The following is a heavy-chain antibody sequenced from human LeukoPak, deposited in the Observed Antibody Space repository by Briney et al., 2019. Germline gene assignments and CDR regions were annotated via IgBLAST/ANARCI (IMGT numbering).Heavy chain of an antibody. V-gene: IGHV7-4-1*02. CDR2: INTNTEKP. CDR3: ARGMSNSPYYFYYYMDV. D-gene: IGHD1-1*01. Sequence: ASVKVSCKASGYTSTSYTMNWVRQAPGQGLEWMGCINTNTEKPTYAQGFTGRFVFFLDTSVSTAYLQISSLKAEDTAVYYCARGMSNSPYYFYYYMDVWGKGTTVTVSS. J-gene: IGHJ6*03. CDR1: GYTSTSYT.